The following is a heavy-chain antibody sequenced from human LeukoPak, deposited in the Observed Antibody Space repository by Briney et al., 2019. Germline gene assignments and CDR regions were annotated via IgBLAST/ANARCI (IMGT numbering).Heavy chain of an antibody. Sequence: PGGSLRLSCAASGFTFSSYAMHWVRQAPGKGLEWVAVISYDGSNKYYADSVKGRFTISRDNSKNTLYLQMNSLRAEDTAVYYCAKGHGLNFDYWGQGTLVTVSS. CDR2: ISYDGSNK. CDR1: GFTFSSYA. J-gene: IGHJ4*02. D-gene: IGHD3-16*01. CDR3: AKGHGLNFDY. V-gene: IGHV3-30-3*01.